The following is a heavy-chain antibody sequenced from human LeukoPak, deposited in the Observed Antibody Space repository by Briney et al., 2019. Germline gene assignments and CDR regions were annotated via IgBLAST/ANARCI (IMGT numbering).Heavy chain of an antibody. CDR3: ARDRGIPSGYYYMDV. CDR2: IYTSGST. Sequence: PSETLSLTCTVSGGSISSYYWSWVRQPAGKGLEWIGRIYTSGSTNYNPSLKSRVTISVDTSKNQFSLKLSSVTAADTAVYYCARDRGIPSGYYYMDVWGKGTTVTVSS. J-gene: IGHJ6*03. CDR1: GGSISSYY. D-gene: IGHD3-10*01. V-gene: IGHV4-4*07.